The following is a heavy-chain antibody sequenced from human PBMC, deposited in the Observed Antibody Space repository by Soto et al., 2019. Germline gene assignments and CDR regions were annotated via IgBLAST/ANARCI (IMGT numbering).Heavy chain of an antibody. CDR1: GLNLGDHD. CDR3: VRATYFSDSSGYTRCFDY. Sequence: GGPIRHPYGGAGLNLGDHDGGWISKDPGKGLEWVGRSRDKAQGYSTAYAASVKGRFTTSRDESKNSVYLQMNSLKTEDTAVYYCVRATYFSDSSGYTRCFDYCGQGTLVTVSS. J-gene: IGHJ4*02. D-gene: IGHD3-22*01. V-gene: IGHV3-72*01. CDR2: SRDKAQGYST.